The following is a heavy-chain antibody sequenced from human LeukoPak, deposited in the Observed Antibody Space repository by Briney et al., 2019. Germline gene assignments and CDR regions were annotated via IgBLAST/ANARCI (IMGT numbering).Heavy chain of an antibody. CDR2: IYYSGST. Sequence: KPSETLSLTCTVSGGSMTNYYWTWIRQPPGKGLEWIGYIYYSGSTNYNPSLMSRVTISVDTSKNHFSLRLSSVTAADTAVYYCARLRAYYYDSSGYYNFDFWGQGTLVTVSS. CDR1: GGSMTNYY. D-gene: IGHD3-22*01. CDR3: ARLRAYYYDSSGYYNFDF. V-gene: IGHV4-59*08. J-gene: IGHJ4*02.